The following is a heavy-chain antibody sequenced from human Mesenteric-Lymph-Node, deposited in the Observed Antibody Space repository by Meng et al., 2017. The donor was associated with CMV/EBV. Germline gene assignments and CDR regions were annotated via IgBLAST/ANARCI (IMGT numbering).Heavy chain of an antibody. J-gene: IGHJ4*02. Sequence: GESLKISCAASGFIFSNYAMHWVRQAPGKGLEWVAFIQHDGNYKYYADSVKGRFTISRDNAKNSLYLQMNSLRAEDTAVYYCAREDTAMATGDDYWGQGTLVTVSS. V-gene: IGHV3-30*02. CDR2: IQHDGNYK. CDR3: AREDTAMATGDDY. D-gene: IGHD5-18*01. CDR1: GFIFSNYA.